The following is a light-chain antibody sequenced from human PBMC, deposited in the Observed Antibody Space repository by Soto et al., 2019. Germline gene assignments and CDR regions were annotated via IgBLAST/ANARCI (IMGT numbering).Light chain of an antibody. V-gene: IGKV1-33*01. Sequence: DMQMTQSPSSLSASVGDRVTIRFEASQDTSXYLNLYXXXXWXGPXLXMYDVXXLETGVASRFSGSGSGTDFTFTISSLQPEDIGTYYCQQYENFPITFGQGTRLEIK. CDR2: DVX. CDR3: QQYENFPIT. J-gene: IGKJ5*01. CDR1: QDTSXY.